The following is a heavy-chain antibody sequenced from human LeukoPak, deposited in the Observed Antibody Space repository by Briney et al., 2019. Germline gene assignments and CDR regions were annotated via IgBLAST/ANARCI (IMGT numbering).Heavy chain of an antibody. J-gene: IGHJ5*02. CDR1: GDIVSSNSAA. Sequence: SQTLSLTCAISGDIVSSNSAAWNWIRQSPPRGLEWLGRTYYRSKWYNDYAVSVKSRITINPDTSKNQFSLQLNSVTPEDTAVYYCARRLTQYDCFDPWGQGILVTVSS. V-gene: IGHV6-1*01. CDR3: ARRLTQYDCFDP. CDR2: TYYRSKWYN. D-gene: IGHD2-2*01.